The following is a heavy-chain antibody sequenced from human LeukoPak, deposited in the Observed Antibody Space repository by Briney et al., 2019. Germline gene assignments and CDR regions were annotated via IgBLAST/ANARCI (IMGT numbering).Heavy chain of an antibody. CDR3: ARVPADYYDSSGYLYWNDAFDI. CDR1: GGSFSGYY. CDR2: INHSGST. V-gene: IGHV4-34*01. D-gene: IGHD3-22*01. J-gene: IGHJ3*02. Sequence: SETLSLTCAVYGGSFSGYYWSWIRQPPGKGLEWIGEINHSGSTNYNPSLKGRVTISVDTSKNQFSLKLSSVTAADTAVYYCARVPADYYDSSGYLYWNDAFDIWGQGTMVTVSS.